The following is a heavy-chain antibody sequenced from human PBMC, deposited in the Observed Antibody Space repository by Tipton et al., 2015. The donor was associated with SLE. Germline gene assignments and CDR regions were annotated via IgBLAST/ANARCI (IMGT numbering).Heavy chain of an antibody. D-gene: IGHD6-13*01. CDR2: IKQDGSEK. CDR1: GFTFSSYW. V-gene: IGHV3-7*01. CDR3: ARDGGSSWYQKD. J-gene: IGHJ4*02. Sequence: SLRLSCAASGFTFSSYWMSWVRQAPGKGLEWVANIKQDGSEKYYVDSVKGRFTISRDNAKNSLYLQMNSLRAEDTAVHYCARDGGSSWYQKDWGQGTLVTVSS.